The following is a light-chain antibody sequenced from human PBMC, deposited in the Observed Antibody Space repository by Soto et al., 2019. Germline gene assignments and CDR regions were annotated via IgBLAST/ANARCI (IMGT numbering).Light chain of an antibody. CDR1: QSVSNNY. CDR3: QQYGSSFLT. Sequence: EIVLTQPPGTLSLSPGERATLSCRASQSVSNNYLAWYQQKPGQAPRLLIYAASSRATGIPDRFSGSGSGTDFTLTISRLEPEDFAVYYCQQYGSSFLTFGQGTRLEIK. CDR2: AAS. J-gene: IGKJ5*01. V-gene: IGKV3-20*01.